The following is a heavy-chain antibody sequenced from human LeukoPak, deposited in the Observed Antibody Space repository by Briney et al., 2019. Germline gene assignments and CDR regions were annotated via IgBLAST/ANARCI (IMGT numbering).Heavy chain of an antibody. CDR2: ISGSGGST. V-gene: IGHV3-23*01. CDR1: GFTFSSYA. J-gene: IGHJ4*02. CDR3: AKAGFGELSQSFDY. Sequence: PGGSLRLSCAAPGFTFSSYAMSWVRQAPGKGLEWVSAISGSGGSTYYADSVKGRFTISRDNSKNTLYLQMNSLRAEDTAVYYCAKAGFGELSQSFDYWGQGTLVTVSS. D-gene: IGHD3-10*01.